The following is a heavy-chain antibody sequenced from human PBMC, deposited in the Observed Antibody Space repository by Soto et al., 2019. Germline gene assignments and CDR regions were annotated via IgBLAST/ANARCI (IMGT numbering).Heavy chain of an antibody. V-gene: IGHV4-31*03. Sequence: PSETLSLTCTVSGGSISGGSYFWSWIRQHPGKGLEWIGYIQYSGNTYYNPSLKSRVAISVDTSKNQFSLSLRSVTAADTAVFYCARGVSKMSPAYNQMPPYYFDYWGQGTLVTVSS. CDR1: GGSISGGSYF. CDR3: ARGVSKMSPAYNQMPPYYFDY. J-gene: IGHJ4*02. D-gene: IGHD2-2*01. CDR2: IQYSGNT.